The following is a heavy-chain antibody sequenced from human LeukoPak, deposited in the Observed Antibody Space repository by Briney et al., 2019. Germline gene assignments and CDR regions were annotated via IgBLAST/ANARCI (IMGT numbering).Heavy chain of an antibody. CDR2: IYTSGST. D-gene: IGHD3-10*01. J-gene: IGHJ4*02. Sequence: KPSETLSLTCTVSGGSISSYYRSWIRQPAGKGLEWIGRIYTSGSTNYNPSLKSRVTMSVDTSKDQFSLKLSSVTAADTAVYYCARDRRGTIYYFDYWGQGTLVTVSS. CDR1: GGSISSYY. V-gene: IGHV4-4*07. CDR3: ARDRRGTIYYFDY.